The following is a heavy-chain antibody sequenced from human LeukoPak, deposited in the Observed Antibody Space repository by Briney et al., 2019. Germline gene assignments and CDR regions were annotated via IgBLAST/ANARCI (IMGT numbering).Heavy chain of an antibody. CDR1: GYTFSDYY. J-gene: IGHJ6*02. CDR3: ARVPLDIVVVPAAQYLYGMDV. Sequence: ASVKVSCKASGYTFSDYYIHWVRQAPGQGLEWMGFINPSGGSTSYAQKFQGRVTMTRDTSTGAVYMELSSLRSDDTAVYYCARVPLDIVVVPAAQYLYGMDVWGQGTTVTVSS. CDR2: INPSGGST. V-gene: IGHV1-46*01. D-gene: IGHD2-2*01.